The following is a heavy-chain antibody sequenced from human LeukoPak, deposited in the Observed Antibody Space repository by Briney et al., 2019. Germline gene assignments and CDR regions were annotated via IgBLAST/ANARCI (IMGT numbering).Heavy chain of an antibody. CDR3: AGEITSSCHH. J-gene: IGHJ1*01. CDR2: IYYSGTT. V-gene: IGHV4-39*01. CDR1: GGSISSSNYY. Sequence: SETLSLTCTVSGGSISSSNYYWGWVRQPPGKGLEWIGSIYYSGTTFYKPALKSRVTISVDTSKNQFSLTLSSVTAADTAVYYCAGEITSSCHHWGQGTLVTVSS. D-gene: IGHD1-14*01.